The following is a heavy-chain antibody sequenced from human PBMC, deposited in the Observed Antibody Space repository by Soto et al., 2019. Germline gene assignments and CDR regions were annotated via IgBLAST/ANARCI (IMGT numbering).Heavy chain of an antibody. CDR2: ISEGGDRT. J-gene: IGHJ4*02. CDR1: GFTFRDHP. V-gene: IGHV3-23*01. D-gene: IGHD2-21*01. Sequence: EVQWLESGGDLVQPGGSLRLSCVGSGFTFRDHPMNWVRQAPGKGLEWVSAISEGGDRTYYADSVLGRLSISRDNSKNTLYLQMSSLRAEDTAMYYCAKYRCGAPRVMAIKWGQGTLVTVSS. CDR3: AKYRCGAPRVMAIK.